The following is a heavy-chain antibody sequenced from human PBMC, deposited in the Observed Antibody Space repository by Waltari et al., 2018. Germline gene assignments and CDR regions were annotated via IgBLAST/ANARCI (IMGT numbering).Heavy chain of an antibody. Sequence: QITLKESGPTLVKPTQTLTLTCTFSGFSLSTSGVGVGWIRQPPGKALEWLALIYWDDDKRYSPSLKSRLTITKDTAKSQVVRTMTNMDPVDTATYYCAHEKLELRVFDYWGQGTLVTVSS. D-gene: IGHD1-7*01. CDR3: AHEKLELRVFDY. V-gene: IGHV2-5*02. J-gene: IGHJ4*02. CDR1: GFSLSTSGVG. CDR2: IYWDDDK.